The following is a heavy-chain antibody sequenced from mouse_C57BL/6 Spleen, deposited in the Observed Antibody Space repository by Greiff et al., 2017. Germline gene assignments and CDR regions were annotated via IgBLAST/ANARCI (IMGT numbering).Heavy chain of an antibody. Sequence: QVQLKQSGAELVKPGASVKISCKASGYAFSRYWMNWVKQRPGKGLEWIGQIYPGDGDTNYNGKFKGKATLTADKSSSTAYMQLSSLTSEDSAVYFCARRDQATWFAYWGQGTLVTVSA. V-gene: IGHV1-80*01. J-gene: IGHJ3*01. CDR2: IYPGDGDT. CDR3: ARRDQATWFAY. CDR1: GYAFSRYW. D-gene: IGHD3-2*02.